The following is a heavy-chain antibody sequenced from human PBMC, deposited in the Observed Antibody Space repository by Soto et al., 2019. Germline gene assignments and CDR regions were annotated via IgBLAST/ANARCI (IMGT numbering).Heavy chain of an antibody. CDR1: GGTFTNDP. Sequence: QVQLVQSGAEVKKPGSSVKVSCKASGGTFTNDPISWVRQAPGQGLEWMGGIIPLFGSANYATKFLGRVTITADESTTTVHMELSSLTSDDTAMYFCAKARGESPMTQEDFFDFWGQGTLVSVAS. J-gene: IGHJ4*02. CDR2: IIPLFGSA. V-gene: IGHV1-69*01. CDR3: AKARGESPMTQEDFFDF.